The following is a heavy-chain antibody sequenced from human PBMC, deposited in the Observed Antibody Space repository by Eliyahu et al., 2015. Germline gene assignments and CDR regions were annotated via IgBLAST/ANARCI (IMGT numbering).Heavy chain of an antibody. D-gene: IGHD3-10*01. J-gene: IGHJ6*02. Sequence: QVQLKQWGAGLLKPSETLSLSCGVYXGSFSDYYWIWIRQPPGKGLEWIGEINHSGSTTYNQSLESRVTIAKDTSKKQFFLKLRSVTAADAALYYCARGFPSEGVSVKSGYAMDVWGQGTTVTVSS. V-gene: IGHV4-34*01. CDR3: ARGFPSEGVSVKSGYAMDV. CDR2: INHSGST. CDR1: XGSFSDYY.